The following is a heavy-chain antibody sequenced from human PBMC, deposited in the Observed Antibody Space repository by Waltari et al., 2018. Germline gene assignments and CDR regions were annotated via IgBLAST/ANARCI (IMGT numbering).Heavy chain of an antibody. V-gene: IGHV4-59*01. Sequence: QVQLQESGPGLVKPSETLSLTCTVSGGSISSYYWRWMRPTPGKGLEWIGYIYYSGSTNYNPSLKSRVTISVDTSKNQFSLKLSSVTAADTAVYYCARDEAGSSSWYAAFDIWGQGTMVTVSS. J-gene: IGHJ3*02. D-gene: IGHD6-13*01. CDR2: IYYSGST. CDR1: GGSISSYY. CDR3: ARDEAGSSSWYAAFDI.